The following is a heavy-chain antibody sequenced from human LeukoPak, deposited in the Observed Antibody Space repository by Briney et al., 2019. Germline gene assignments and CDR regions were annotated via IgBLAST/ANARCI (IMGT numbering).Heavy chain of an antibody. CDR1: GGSISSYY. CDR3: ARGLTYCSGGSCYPVANLIYYFDY. V-gene: IGHV4-59*12. D-gene: IGHD2-15*01. Sequence: SETLSLTCTVSGGSISSYYWSWIRQPPGKGLEWIGYIYYSGSTNYNPSLKSRVTISVETSKNQFSLKLSSVTAADTAVYYCARGLTYCSGGSCYPVANLIYYFDYWGQGTLVTVSS. CDR2: IYYSGST. J-gene: IGHJ4*02.